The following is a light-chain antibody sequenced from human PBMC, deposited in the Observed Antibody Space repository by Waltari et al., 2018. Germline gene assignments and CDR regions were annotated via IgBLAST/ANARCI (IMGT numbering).Light chain of an antibody. CDR2: RVT. V-gene: IGLV2-14*01. CDR1: SNDVGRFNY. CDR3: SSYTSGSTLVL. J-gene: IGLJ3*02. Sequence: QSALTQPASVSGSPGQSITISCTGTSNDVGRFNYVSWYQRHPNKAPKLIIYRVTNRPSGVSRRFAGSKSGNTASLTISGLQAEDEADYHCSSYTSGSTLVLFGGGTKLTVL.